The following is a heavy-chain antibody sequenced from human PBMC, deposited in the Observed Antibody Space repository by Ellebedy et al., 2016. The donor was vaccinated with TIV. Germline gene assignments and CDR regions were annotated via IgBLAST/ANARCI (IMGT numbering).Heavy chain of an antibody. CDR3: ASTEYIGCWGY. Sequence: MPSETLSLTCTVSGGSISSNNSSWGWIRQPPGKGLEWIGNIYDSGSTYYNPSLKSRVTTSIDTSKNQFSLRLSFATAADTAVYYCASTEYIGCWGYWGQGTLVTVSS. D-gene: IGHD6-6*01. CDR1: GGSISSNNSS. V-gene: IGHV4-39*07. CDR2: IYDSGST. J-gene: IGHJ4*02.